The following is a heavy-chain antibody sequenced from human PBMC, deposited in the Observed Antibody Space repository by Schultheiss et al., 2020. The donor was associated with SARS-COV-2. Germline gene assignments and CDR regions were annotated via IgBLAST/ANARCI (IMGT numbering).Heavy chain of an antibody. CDR2: IKSKTDGGTT. V-gene: IGHV3-15*01. CDR1: GFTFSNAW. D-gene: IGHD4-17*01. J-gene: IGHJ4*02. CDR3: TTEVDYGDYVGDY. Sequence: GESLKISCAASGFTFSNAWMSWVRQAPGKGLEWVGRIKSKTDGGTTDYAAPVKGRFTISRDDSKNTLYLQMNSLKTEDTAVYYCTTEVDYGDYVGDYWGQGTVVTVSS.